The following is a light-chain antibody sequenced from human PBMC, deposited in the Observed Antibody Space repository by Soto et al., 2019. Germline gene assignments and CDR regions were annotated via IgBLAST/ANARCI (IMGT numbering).Light chain of an antibody. V-gene: IGKV1-5*01. J-gene: IGKJ4*01. CDR1: QSISSW. CDR2: DAS. CDR3: QQYNTYSSLT. Sequence: DIQMTQSPSTLSASVGDRVTITCRASQSISSWLAWYQQKLGRAPRLLIYDASSLESGVPSRFSGSGYGTEFTLTISSLQPDDLATYYCQQYNTYSSLTFGGGTKVDI.